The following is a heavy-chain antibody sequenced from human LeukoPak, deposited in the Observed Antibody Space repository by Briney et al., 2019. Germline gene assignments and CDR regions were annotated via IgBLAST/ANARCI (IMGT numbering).Heavy chain of an antibody. J-gene: IGHJ4*02. V-gene: IGHV4-30-2*01. CDR3: ARDLDPQQLVHPIDY. D-gene: IGHD6-13*01. CDR2: IYHSGST. CDR1: GGSISSGGYY. Sequence: SETLSLTCTVSGGSISSGGYYWSWIRKPPGKGLEWVGYIYHSGSTYYNPSLKSRVTISVDRSKNQFSLKLSSVTAADTAVYYCARDLDPQQLVHPIDYWGQGTLVTVSS.